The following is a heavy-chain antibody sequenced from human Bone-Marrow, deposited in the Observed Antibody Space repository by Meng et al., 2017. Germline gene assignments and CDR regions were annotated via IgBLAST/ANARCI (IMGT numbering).Heavy chain of an antibody. CDR1: GYTFTGYY. V-gene: IGHV1-2*06. CDR2: INPNSGGT. D-gene: IGHD3-10*01. Sequence: QVQLVQAGAEVKKPGASVKVSCKASGYTFTGYYMHWVRQAPGQGLEWMGRINPNSGGTNYAQKFQGRVTMTRDTSISTAYMELSRLRSDDTAVYYCARAYGSGSYLRAYYFDYWGQGTLVTVSS. CDR3: ARAYGSGSYLRAYYFDY. J-gene: IGHJ4*02.